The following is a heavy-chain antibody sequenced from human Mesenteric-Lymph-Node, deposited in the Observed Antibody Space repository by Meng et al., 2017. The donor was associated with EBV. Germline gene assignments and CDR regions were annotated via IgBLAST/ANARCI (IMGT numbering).Heavy chain of an antibody. J-gene: IGHJ5*02. CDR2: IYQSGST. CDR1: GDSISSSNW. V-gene: IGHV4-4*02. Sequence: QGRRQESGPGLVKPSGTLSLTCAVSGDSISSSNWWSWVRQPPGKGLEWIGEIYQSGSTNYNPSLKSRVTISVDKSKNHFSLKLSSVTAADTAVYYCARESYYDSRGPWFDPWGQGTLVTVSS. CDR3: ARESYYDSRGPWFDP. D-gene: IGHD3-22*01.